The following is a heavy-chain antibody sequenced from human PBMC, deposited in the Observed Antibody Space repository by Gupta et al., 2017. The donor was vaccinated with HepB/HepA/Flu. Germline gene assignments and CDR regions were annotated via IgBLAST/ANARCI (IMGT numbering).Heavy chain of an antibody. Sequence: EVQLVESGGGLVQPGGSLRLSCAASRFNFSSYEMTWVRQAPGKGLEWVSYITSDGNTMFYADSVKGRFTISRDNAKNSLYLQMNSLRAEDTALYYCARDSGVGWDLRLDYWGQGTLVTVSS. V-gene: IGHV3-48*03. D-gene: IGHD1-26*01. J-gene: IGHJ4*02. CDR2: ITSDGNTM. CDR1: RFNFSSYE. CDR3: ARDSGVGWDLRLDY.